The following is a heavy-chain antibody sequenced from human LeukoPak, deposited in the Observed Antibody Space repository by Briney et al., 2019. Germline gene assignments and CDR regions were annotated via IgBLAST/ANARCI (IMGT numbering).Heavy chain of an antibody. D-gene: IGHD3-9*01. Sequence: AGGSLRLSCAASGFTFSSYSMNWVRQAPGKGLEWVSSISSSSSYIYYADSVKGRFTISRDNAKNSLYLQMNSLRAEDTAVNYCARNDILTIFDYWGQGTLVTVSS. CDR3: ARNDILTIFDY. CDR2: ISSSSSYI. J-gene: IGHJ4*02. CDR1: GFTFSSYS. V-gene: IGHV3-21*01.